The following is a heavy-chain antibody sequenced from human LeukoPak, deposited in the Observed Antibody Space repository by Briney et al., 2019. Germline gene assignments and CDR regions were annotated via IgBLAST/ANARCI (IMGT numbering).Heavy chain of an antibody. CDR3: ARGYSSGWYYFDY. CDR1: GGTFSSYA. Sequence: KVSCKASGGTFSSYAISWVRQAPGQGLEWMGRIIPIFGIANYAQKFQGRVTITADKSTSTAYMELSSLRSEDTAVYYCARGYSSGWYYFDYWGQGTLVTVSS. J-gene: IGHJ4*02. CDR2: IIPIFGIA. D-gene: IGHD6-19*01. V-gene: IGHV1-69*04.